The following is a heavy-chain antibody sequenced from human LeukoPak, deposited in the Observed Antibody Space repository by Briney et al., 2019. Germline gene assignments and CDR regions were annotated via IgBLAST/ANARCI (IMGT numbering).Heavy chain of an antibody. CDR1: GFTFDDYA. Sequence: GGSLRLSCAASGFTFDDYAMHWVRQAPGKGLEWVSGISWNSGSIGYADSVKGRFTISRDSAKNSLYLQMNSLRAEDTALYYCAKERRGYSYGTPSYYYYYGMDVWGQGTTVTVSS. CDR3: AKERRGYSYGTPSYYYYYGMDV. J-gene: IGHJ6*02. CDR2: ISWNSGSI. V-gene: IGHV3-9*01. D-gene: IGHD5-18*01.